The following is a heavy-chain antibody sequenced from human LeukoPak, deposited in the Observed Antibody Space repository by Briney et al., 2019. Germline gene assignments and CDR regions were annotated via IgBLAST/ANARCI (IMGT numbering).Heavy chain of an antibody. CDR1: GGSNSNSY. CDR2: IYSSGST. Sequence: SETLSLTCTVSGGSNSNSYWSWIRQPAGKGLEWIGRIYSSGSTNYNPSLKSRVTMSVDTSKNQFSLKVTSVTAADTAVYYCARDPVAAAGVDFDYWGQGTLVTVSS. V-gene: IGHV4-4*07. D-gene: IGHD6-13*01. J-gene: IGHJ4*02. CDR3: ARDPVAAAGVDFDY.